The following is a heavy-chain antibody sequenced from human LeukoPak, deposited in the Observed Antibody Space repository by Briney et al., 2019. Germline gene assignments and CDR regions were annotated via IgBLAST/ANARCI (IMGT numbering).Heavy chain of an antibody. D-gene: IGHD3-3*01. V-gene: IGHV4-61*01. CDR3: AREDYDSSNFDY. CDR1: GGSVSSGSHY. J-gene: IGHJ4*02. CDR2: IYYSGST. Sequence: PSETLSLTCTVSGGSVSSGSHYWSWIRQPPGKGLEWIGYIYYSGSTNYNPSLKSRVTISVDTSKNQFSLKLSSVTAADTAVYYCAREDYDSSNFDYWGQGTLVTVSS.